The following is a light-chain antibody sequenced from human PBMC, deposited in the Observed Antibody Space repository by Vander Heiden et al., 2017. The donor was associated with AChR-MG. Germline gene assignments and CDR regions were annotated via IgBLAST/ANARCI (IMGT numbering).Light chain of an antibody. CDR1: SSDVGGYNY. Sequence: QSAPTQPASASGSPGQSITISCTGTSSDVGGYNYVSCYHQHPGKAPNLIMYVGSNRPSGVSNRFAGSKSGNTASLTISGLQAEDEADYYCSSYTSSSTLNFGTGTKVTGL. V-gene: IGLV2-14*03. J-gene: IGLJ1*01. CDR3: SSYTSSSTLN. CDR2: VGS.